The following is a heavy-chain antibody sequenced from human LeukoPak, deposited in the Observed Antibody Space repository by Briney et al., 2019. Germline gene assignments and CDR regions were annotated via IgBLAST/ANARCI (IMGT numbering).Heavy chain of an antibody. Sequence: KTSETLSLTYTVSGDSISSYYWSWIRQPPVKGLEWLGYIYYSGITNYNPSLKSRVTISVDTSKNQFSLKLSFVTAADTAVYYCARGRGNGAGILDIWGQGTMVTVSS. J-gene: IGHJ3*02. V-gene: IGHV4-59*01. CDR2: IYYSGIT. CDR1: GDSISSYY. D-gene: IGHD5-12*01. CDR3: ARGRGNGAGILDI.